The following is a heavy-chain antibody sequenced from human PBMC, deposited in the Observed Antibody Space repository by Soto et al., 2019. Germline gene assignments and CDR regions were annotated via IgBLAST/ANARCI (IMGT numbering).Heavy chain of an antibody. CDR3: ARAPRFLEWLPYYFDY. CDR2: IYYSGST. Sequence: PSETLSLTCTVSGGSISSGDYYWSWIRQPPGKGLEWIGYIYYSGSTYCNPSLKSRVTISVDTSKNQFSLKLSSVTAADTAVYYCARAPRFLEWLPYYFDYWGQGTLVTVSS. D-gene: IGHD3-3*01. J-gene: IGHJ4*02. CDR1: GGSISSGDYY. V-gene: IGHV4-30-4*01.